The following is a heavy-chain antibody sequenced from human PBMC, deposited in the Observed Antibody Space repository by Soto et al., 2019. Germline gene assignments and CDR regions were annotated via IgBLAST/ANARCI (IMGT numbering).Heavy chain of an antibody. J-gene: IGHJ6*02. CDR1: GFTFSTYS. CDR2: ISSRSDI. V-gene: IGHV3-21*04. CDR3: APKPQDIVVVVAATNYYYGMDV. D-gene: IGHD2-15*01. Sequence: PGGSLRLSCVGSGFTFSTYSINWVRQAPGKGLEWVSSISSRSDIYYADSVKGRFTISRDNSKNTLYLQMNSLRAEDTAVYYCAPKPQDIVVVVAATNYYYGMDVWGQGTTVTVSS.